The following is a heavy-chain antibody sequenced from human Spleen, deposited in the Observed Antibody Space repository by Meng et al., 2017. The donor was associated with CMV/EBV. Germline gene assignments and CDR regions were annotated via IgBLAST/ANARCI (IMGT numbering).Heavy chain of an antibody. J-gene: IGHJ6*02. CDR2: IYPGDSDT. D-gene: IGHD3-3*01. CDR1: GYSYTNYW. Sequence: GGSLRLSCKASGYSYTNYWIGWVRQLPGKGLEWMGLIYPGDSDTRYSPSFQGQVTISVDKSINTAYLQWSSLKASDTAMYYCAGSSTYYDFWSGYPGFMDVWGQGTTVTVSS. CDR3: AGSSTYYDFWSGYPGFMDV. V-gene: IGHV5-51*01.